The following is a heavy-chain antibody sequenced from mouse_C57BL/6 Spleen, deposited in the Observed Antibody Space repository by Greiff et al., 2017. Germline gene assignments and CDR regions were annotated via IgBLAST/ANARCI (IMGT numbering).Heavy chain of an antibody. CDR1: GYTFTSYW. J-gene: IGHJ2*01. V-gene: IGHV1-53*01. CDR3: ARPSYGNYGVD. Sequence: QVQLKQPGTELVKPGASVKLSCKASGYTFTSYWMHWVKQRPGQGLEWIGNINPSNGGTNYNGKFKSKATLTVDKSSSTAYMQLSSLTSEDSAVYDCARPSYGNYGVDWGQGTTLTVSS. D-gene: IGHD2-10*01. CDR2: INPSNGGT.